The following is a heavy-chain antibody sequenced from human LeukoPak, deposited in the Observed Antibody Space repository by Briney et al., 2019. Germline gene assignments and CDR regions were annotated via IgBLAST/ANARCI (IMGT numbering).Heavy chain of an antibody. J-gene: IGHJ4*02. CDR2: ISGSGGST. CDR3: AGSSGWYRYYFDY. CDR1: GFTFSSYG. D-gene: IGHD6-19*01. V-gene: IGHV3-23*01. Sequence: PPGGTLRLSCAASGFTFSSYGMRWVRQAPGKGLEWVSAISGSGGSTYYADSVKGRFTISRDNSKNTLYLQMNSLRAEDTAVYYCAGSSGWYRYYFDYWGQGTLVTVSS.